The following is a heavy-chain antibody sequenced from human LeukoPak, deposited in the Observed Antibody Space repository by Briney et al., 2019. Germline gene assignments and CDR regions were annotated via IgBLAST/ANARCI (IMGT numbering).Heavy chain of an antibody. V-gene: IGHV3-23*01. J-gene: IGHJ4*02. CDR3: AKDGPLVGPYYFDC. D-gene: IGHD1-26*01. Sequence: GGPLRLSCAASGFTFTSYAMNWVRQAPRKGLEWVSATSGSGVSTFYADSVKGRLTISRDNAKNNLYLQMNSQRAEDTAVYYCAKDGPLVGPYYFDCWGQGTLVTVSS. CDR2: TSGSGVST. CDR1: GFTFTSYA.